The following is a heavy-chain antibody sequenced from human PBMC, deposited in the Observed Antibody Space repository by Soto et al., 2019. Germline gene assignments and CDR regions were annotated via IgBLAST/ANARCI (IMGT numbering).Heavy chain of an antibody. Sequence: EVQLLESGGGLVQPGGSLRLSCAASGFTFSSYAMSWVRQAPGKGLEWVSGISGSGGSKYSADSVKGRFTISRDTSKNTLYLLMNSLRADDTAVYYCAKVSSSFWSDAFDIWGRGTMVTVSS. V-gene: IGHV3-23*01. CDR2: ISGSGGSK. CDR1: GFTFSSYA. J-gene: IGHJ3*02. CDR3: AKVSSSFWSDAFDI. D-gene: IGHD2-15*01.